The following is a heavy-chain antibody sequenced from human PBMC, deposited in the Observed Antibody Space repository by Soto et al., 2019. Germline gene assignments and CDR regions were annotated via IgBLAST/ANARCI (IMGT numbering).Heavy chain of an antibody. CDR3: ARAKIITTLDY. CDR1: GYTFANYP. Sequence: QVQLVQSGAEGKKPGASVKVSCETSGYTFANYPMHWVRQAPGQTLEWMGWINAGSGYTKYSQKFQGRVTITRDTSASIAYKELSSLRSQDTAVYYCARAKIITTLDYWGQGTLVTVSS. D-gene: IGHD3-10*01. J-gene: IGHJ4*02. V-gene: IGHV1-3*01. CDR2: INAGSGYT.